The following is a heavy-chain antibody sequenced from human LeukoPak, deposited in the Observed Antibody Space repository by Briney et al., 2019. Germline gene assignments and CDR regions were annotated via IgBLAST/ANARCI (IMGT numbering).Heavy chain of an antibody. D-gene: IGHD2-21*02. J-gene: IGHJ3*02. CDR3: ARGAYCGGDCYSSHAFDI. Sequence: LSLTCAVYGGSFSGYYWSWIRQAPGKGLEWVSYISSSDNSIYYADSVKGRFTISRDNAKNSLYLQMNSLRAEDAAVYYCARGAYCGGDCYSSHAFDIWGQGTMVTVSS. CDR2: ISSSDNSI. CDR1: GGSFSGYY. V-gene: IGHV3-11*01.